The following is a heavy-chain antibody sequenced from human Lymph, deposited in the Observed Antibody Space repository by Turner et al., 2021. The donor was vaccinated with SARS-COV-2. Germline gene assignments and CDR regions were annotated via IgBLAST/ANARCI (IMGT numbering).Heavy chain of an antibody. CDR3: ARDVERYNDFWSGYSGGYGLDV. D-gene: IGHD3-3*01. CDR2: INPNSGGT. V-gene: IGHV1-2*02. Sequence: QVQLVQSGAEVKKPGASVKVSCHASGYTFTGYYMHWVRQAPGQGLEWMGWINPNSGGTNYAQKSQGRVTMTRDTSISTAYMELSRLRSDDTAVYYCARDVERYNDFWSGYSGGYGLDVWGQGTTVTVSS. J-gene: IGHJ6*02. CDR1: GYTFTGYY.